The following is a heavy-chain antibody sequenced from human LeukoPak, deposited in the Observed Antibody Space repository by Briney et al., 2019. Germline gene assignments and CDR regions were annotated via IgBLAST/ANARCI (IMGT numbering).Heavy chain of an antibody. CDR2: INGDGSIT. V-gene: IGHV3-74*01. Sequence: GGSLRLSCAASGFTFSDYWMHWVRQAPGKGLVWVSHINGDGSITNYADSVKGRFTISRDNAKNTLYLHMNSLRADDTAVYYCVRDRAGYCSGGTCPWGQGTLVTVSS. CDR3: VRDRAGYCSGGTCP. J-gene: IGHJ5*02. CDR1: GFTFSDYW. D-gene: IGHD2-15*01.